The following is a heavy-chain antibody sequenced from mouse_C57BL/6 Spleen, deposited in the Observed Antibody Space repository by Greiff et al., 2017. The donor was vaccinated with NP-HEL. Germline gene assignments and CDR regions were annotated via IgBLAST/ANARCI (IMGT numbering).Heavy chain of an antibody. CDR3: ARGILGGSQSFYYAMDY. D-gene: IGHD1-1*01. J-gene: IGHJ4*01. CDR1: GYTFTSYW. Sequence: QVQLQQPGAELVKPGASVKLSCKASGYTFTSYWMHWVKQRPGRGLEWIGRIDPNSGGTKYNEKFKSKATLTVDKPSSTAYMQLSSLTSEDSAVYYCARGILGGSQSFYYAMDYWGQGTSVTVSS. V-gene: IGHV1-72*01. CDR2: IDPNSGGT.